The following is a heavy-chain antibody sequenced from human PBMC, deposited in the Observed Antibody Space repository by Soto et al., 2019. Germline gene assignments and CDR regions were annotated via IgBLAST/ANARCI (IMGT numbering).Heavy chain of an antibody. CDR1: GGSISSYY. V-gene: IGHV4-4*07. CDR3: ARVGRITIFGVVIIGGMDV. J-gene: IGHJ6*02. Sequence: SETLSLTCTVSGGSISSYYWSWIRQPAGKGLEWIGRIYTSGSTNYNPSLKSRVTMSVDTSKNQFSLKLSSVTAADTAVYYCARVGRITIFGVVIIGGMDVWGQGTTVTVSS. CDR2: IYTSGST. D-gene: IGHD3-3*01.